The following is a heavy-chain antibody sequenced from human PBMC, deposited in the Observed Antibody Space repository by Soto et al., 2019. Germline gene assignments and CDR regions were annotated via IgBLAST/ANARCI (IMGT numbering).Heavy chain of an antibody. D-gene: IGHD2-15*01. J-gene: IGHJ4*02. CDR3: ARRDSGGFYRYFDS. CDR2: TGSGTGPG. Sequence: QVQLVQSGAEVKKPGSSVKVSCKASGGTFSTNPISWVRQAPGQGLEWMGGTGSGTGPGNHAQKFQGRLTMSVDKSTSTVYMELSMLASDDTAVYYFARRDSGGFYRYFDSWGQGTLVTVAS. CDR1: GGTFSTNP. V-gene: IGHV1-69*06.